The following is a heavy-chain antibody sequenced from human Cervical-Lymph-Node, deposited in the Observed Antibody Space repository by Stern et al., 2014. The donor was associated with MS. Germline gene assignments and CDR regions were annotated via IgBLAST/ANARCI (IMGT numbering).Heavy chain of an antibody. Sequence: VQLVEPGGGLIPPGGSLRLSCAASGFRVRRNYMSWARQAPAPGLEWVSVIFRGGWTYSAESVTGRFTIYRDNLKNTVYLEMNSLRVEDTAVYYCARDVRSSWYRWFDPWGQGTLVTVSS. CDR3: ARDVRSSWYRWFDP. CDR2: IFRGGWT. J-gene: IGHJ5*02. V-gene: IGHV3-53*01. CDR1: GFRVRRNY. D-gene: IGHD6-13*01.